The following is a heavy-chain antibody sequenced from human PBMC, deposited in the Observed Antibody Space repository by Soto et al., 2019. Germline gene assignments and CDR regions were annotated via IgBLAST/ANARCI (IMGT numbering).Heavy chain of an antibody. Sequence: SETLSLTCAVSGGSISSSNWWSWVRQPPGKGLEWIGEIYHSGSTNYNPSLKSRVTISVDKSKNQFSLKLMSVSAADTAVYYCGRLEGLATIPYYFDYRGQGAPVTVSS. J-gene: IGHJ4*02. CDR1: GGSISSSNW. CDR2: IYHSGST. V-gene: IGHV4-4*02. D-gene: IGHD3-9*01. CDR3: GRLEGLATIPYYFDY.